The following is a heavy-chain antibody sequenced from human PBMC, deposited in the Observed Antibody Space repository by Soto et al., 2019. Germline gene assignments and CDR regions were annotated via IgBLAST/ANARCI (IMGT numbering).Heavy chain of an antibody. Sequence: GGSLRLSCAASGFTFSSYAMSWVRQAPGKGLEWVSAISGSGGSTYYADSVKGRFTISRDNSKNTLYLQMDSLRAEDTAVYYCAKDWDYSNYERIDYWGQGTLVTVSS. CDR3: AKDWDYSNYERIDY. J-gene: IGHJ4*02. CDR1: GFTFSSYA. D-gene: IGHD4-4*01. V-gene: IGHV3-23*01. CDR2: ISGSGGST.